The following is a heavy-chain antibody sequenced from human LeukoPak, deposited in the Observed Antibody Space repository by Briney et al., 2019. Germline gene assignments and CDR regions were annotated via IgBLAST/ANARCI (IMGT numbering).Heavy chain of an antibody. D-gene: IGHD4-17*01. CDR3: ARGLPTGLDYFDY. Sequence: GGSLRLSCAASGFTFSNYWMTWVRQAPGRGLEWVAVIKQDGSDKYYVDSVKGRFTISRDNAKNSLYLQMNSLRAEDTAVYYWARGLPTGLDYFDYGGQETLFTSPQ. J-gene: IGHJ4*02. CDR1: GFTFSNYW. V-gene: IGHV3-7*01. CDR2: IKQDGSDK.